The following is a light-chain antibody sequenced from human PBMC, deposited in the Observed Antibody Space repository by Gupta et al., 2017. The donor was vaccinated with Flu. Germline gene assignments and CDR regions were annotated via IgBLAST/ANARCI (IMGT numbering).Light chain of an antibody. CDR1: SSDVGRYNY. Sequence: QSALTQPASVSGSPGQSITISCTGTSSDVGRYNYVSWYQQHPGKAPKLMIYEVSNRPSGVSNRFSGSKSGNTASLTISGLQAEDEADYYCSSYTSSSTPFYVFGTGTKVTVL. CDR3: SSYTSSSTPFYV. CDR2: EVS. J-gene: IGLJ1*01. V-gene: IGLV2-14*01.